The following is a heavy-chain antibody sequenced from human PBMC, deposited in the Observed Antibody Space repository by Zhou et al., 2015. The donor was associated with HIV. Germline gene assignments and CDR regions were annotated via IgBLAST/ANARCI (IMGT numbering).Heavy chain of an antibody. CDR1: GGTFSSYA. CDR2: IIPIFGTA. CDR3: ARRGVGYDFWSGYYEYYYYYYMDV. J-gene: IGHJ6*03. D-gene: IGHD3-3*01. V-gene: IGHV1-69*01. Sequence: QVQLVQSGAEVKKPGSSVKVSCKASGGTFSSYAISWVRQAPGQGLEWMGGIIPIFGTANYAQKFQGRVTITADESTSTAYMELSSLRSEDTAVYYCARRGVGYDFWSGYYEYYYYYYMDVWGKGTTVTVSS.